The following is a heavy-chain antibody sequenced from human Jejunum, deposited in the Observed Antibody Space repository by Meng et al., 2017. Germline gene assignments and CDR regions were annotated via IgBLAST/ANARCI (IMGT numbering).Heavy chain of an antibody. V-gene: IGHV1-3*01. CDR1: GYTFTSYA. CDR2: VNGGNGDT. Sequence: ASVKVSCKASGYTFTSYAMHWLRQAPGQRLEWMGWVNGGNGDTKYSQKFQGRVTLTRDTSAVTAYMELSSLRSEDTAVYYCARGTCDGDCYSRYFYYGMDVWGQGTTVT. D-gene: IGHD2-21*02. CDR3: ARGTCDGDCYSRYFYYGMDV. J-gene: IGHJ6*02.